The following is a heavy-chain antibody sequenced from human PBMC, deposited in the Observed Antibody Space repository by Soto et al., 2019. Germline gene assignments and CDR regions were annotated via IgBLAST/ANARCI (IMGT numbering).Heavy chain of an antibody. D-gene: IGHD6-25*01. CDR1: GGSISSYY. V-gene: IGHV4-59*01. Sequence: QVQLQESGPGLVKPSETLSLTCTVSGGSISSYYWSWIRQPPGKGLEWIGYIYYSGSTNNNPSLQSRGTIAVDTSQHQFALKLSSGTAADTAVYYCARPHGGSSGWDNRFDPWGQGTLVTVSS. CDR2: IYYSGST. CDR3: ARPHGGSSGWDNRFDP. J-gene: IGHJ5*02.